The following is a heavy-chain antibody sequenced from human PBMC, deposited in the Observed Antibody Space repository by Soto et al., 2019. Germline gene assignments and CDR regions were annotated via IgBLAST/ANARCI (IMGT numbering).Heavy chain of an antibody. J-gene: IGHJ3*02. V-gene: IGHV1-69*01. CDR1: GGTFSSYA. Sequence: QVQLVQSGAAVKKPGSSVKVSCKASGGTFSSYAISWVRQAPGQGLEWMGGIIPIFGTANYAQKFQGRVTITADESTSTAYMELSSLRSEDTAVYYWARVSLGPMVYAPLWAFDIWGQGTMVTVSS. CDR3: ARVSLGPMVYAPLWAFDI. D-gene: IGHD2-8*01. CDR2: IIPIFGTA.